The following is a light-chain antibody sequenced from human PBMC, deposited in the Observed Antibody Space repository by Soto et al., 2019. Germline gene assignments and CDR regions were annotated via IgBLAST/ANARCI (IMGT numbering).Light chain of an antibody. Sequence: QSALTQPASVSGSPGQSITISCTGTSSDVGGYNYVSWYQQHPGKAPKLMIYDVSHRPSGVSNRFSGSKSGNTAPLTISGLQAEDEADYYYSPYTSSSTYVFGTGTKLTVL. J-gene: IGLJ1*01. V-gene: IGLV2-14*01. CDR1: SSDVGGYNY. CDR3: SPYTSSSTYV. CDR2: DVS.